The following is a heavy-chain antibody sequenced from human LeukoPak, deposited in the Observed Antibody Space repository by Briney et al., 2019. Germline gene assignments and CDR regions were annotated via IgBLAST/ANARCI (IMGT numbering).Heavy chain of an antibody. Sequence: GGSLRLSCAASGFTFSSYAMHRVRQAPGKGLEWVAVISYDGSNKYYADSVKGRFTISRDNAKKSLYLQMNSLRAEDTAIYYCARAYGPGEPWGQGTLVTVSS. CDR3: ARAYGPGEP. CDR2: ISYDGSNK. J-gene: IGHJ4*02. V-gene: IGHV3-30*04. CDR1: GFTFSSYA. D-gene: IGHD1-14*01.